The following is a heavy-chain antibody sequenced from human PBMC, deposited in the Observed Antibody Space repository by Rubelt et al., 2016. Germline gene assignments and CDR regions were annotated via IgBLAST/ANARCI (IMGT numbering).Heavy chain of an antibody. J-gene: IGHJ4*02. CDR2: IKPNSGGT. V-gene: IGHV1-2*06. Sequence: QVQLVQSGAEVKKPGASVKVSCKASGYTFTGYYMHWVRQAPGQGLEWVGRIKPNSGGTNYAQKFQGRVTMTSDTSITTAYMELSRLRSDDTAVFYCARESSSGWYIDYWGQGTLVTVSS. D-gene: IGHD6-19*01. CDR1: GYTFTGYY. CDR3: ARESSSGWYIDY.